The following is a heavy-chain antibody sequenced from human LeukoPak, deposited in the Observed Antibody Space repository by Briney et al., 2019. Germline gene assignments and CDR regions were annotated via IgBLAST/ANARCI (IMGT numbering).Heavy chain of an antibody. CDR1: GFTFSSFT. V-gene: IGHV3-21*01. D-gene: IGHD6-19*01. J-gene: IGHJ3*02. CDR3: AREMYAGWYFAFDI. Sequence: GGSLRLSCTVSGFTFSSFTMNWVRQGPGKGLEWVASISNSGDYISYADSLKGRFTISRVNAKNSLFLQMSSLRAEDTAVYYCAREMYAGWYFAFDIWGQGTMVTVSS. CDR2: ISNSGDYI.